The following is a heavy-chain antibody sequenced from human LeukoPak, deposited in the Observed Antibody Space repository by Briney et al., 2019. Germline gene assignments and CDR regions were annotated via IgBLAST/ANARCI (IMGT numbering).Heavy chain of an antibody. J-gene: IGHJ4*02. V-gene: IGHV3-23*01. CDR3: AKDGLPYYYDSSDSYFDY. CDR2: ISGSGGST. CDR1: GFTFSSYG. D-gene: IGHD3-22*01. Sequence: GGSLRLSCAASGFTFSSYGMSWVRQAPGKGLEWVSAISGSGGSTYYADSVKGRFTISRDNSKNTLYLQMNSLRAEDTAVYYCAKDGLPYYYDSSDSYFDYWGQGTLVTVSS.